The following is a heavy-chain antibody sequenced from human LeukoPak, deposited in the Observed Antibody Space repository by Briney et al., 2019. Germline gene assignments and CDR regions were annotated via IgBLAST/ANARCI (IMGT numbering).Heavy chain of an antibody. CDR3: AKDLLSISPRGYMDV. D-gene: IGHD2/OR15-2a*01. CDR2: ISGSGGST. CDR1: GFTFSSYA. V-gene: IGHV3-23*01. Sequence: HSGGSLRLSCAASGFTFSSYAMSRVRQAPGKGLEWVSAISGSGGSTYYADSVKGRFTISRDNSKNTLYLQMNSLRAEDTAVYYCAKDLLSISPRGYMDVWGKGTTVTVSS. J-gene: IGHJ6*03.